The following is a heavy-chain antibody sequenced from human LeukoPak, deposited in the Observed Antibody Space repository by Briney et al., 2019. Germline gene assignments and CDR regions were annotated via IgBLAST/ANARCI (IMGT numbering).Heavy chain of an antibody. V-gene: IGHV3-7*01. CDR1: GFTFSSYW. Sequence: PGGSLRLSCAASGFTFSSYWMSWVRQAPGKGLEWVANIKQDGSEKYYVDSVKGRFTISRDNAKNSLYLQMNSPRAEDTAVYYCARVGDGWVYYYYMDVWGKGTTVTVSS. J-gene: IGHJ6*03. CDR2: IKQDGSEK. CDR3: ARVGDGWVYYYYMDV. D-gene: IGHD3-16*01.